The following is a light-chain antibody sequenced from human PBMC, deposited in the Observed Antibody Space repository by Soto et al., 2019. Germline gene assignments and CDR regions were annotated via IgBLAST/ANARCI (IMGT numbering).Light chain of an antibody. J-gene: IGLJ1*01. CDR3: SSYVSGATDV. V-gene: IGLV2-14*01. Sequence: QSALTQPASVSGSLGQSITISCTGTSSDIGVYDSVSWYQYHPGKVPRLLIFEVSDRPSGVSNRFSGSKSGNTASLTISGLQAEDEADYVCSSYVSGATDVFGTGTNATVL. CDR1: SSDIGVYDS. CDR2: EVS.